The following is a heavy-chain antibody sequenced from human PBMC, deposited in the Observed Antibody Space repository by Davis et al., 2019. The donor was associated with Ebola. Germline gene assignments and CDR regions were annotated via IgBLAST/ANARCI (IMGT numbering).Heavy chain of an antibody. CDR2: INPSGGST. D-gene: IGHD3-10*01. CDR3: ASPNQYYQNAMDA. Sequence: ASVNVSCKASGYTFTSYYMHWVRQAPGQGLEWMGIINPSGGSTSYAQKFQGRVTVTVDRSAHTVYMELRNLRSDDTAVYYCASPNQYYQNAMDAWGQGTTVTVSS. CDR1: GYTFTSYY. J-gene: IGHJ6*02. V-gene: IGHV1-46*01.